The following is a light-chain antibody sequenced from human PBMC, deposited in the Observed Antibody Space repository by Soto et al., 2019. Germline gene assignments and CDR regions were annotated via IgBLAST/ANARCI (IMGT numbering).Light chain of an antibody. V-gene: IGKV3-20*01. CDR2: GAS. J-gene: IGKJ5*01. CDR3: QQYGSSLIT. Sequence: ERVLMQVPATPSITPRERATLSCRASQSVSSSYLAWYQQKPGQAPRLLIYGASSRATGIPDRFSGSGSGTDFTLTISRLEHEDFAVYYCQQYGSSLITFGQGTRLEIK. CDR1: QSVSSSY.